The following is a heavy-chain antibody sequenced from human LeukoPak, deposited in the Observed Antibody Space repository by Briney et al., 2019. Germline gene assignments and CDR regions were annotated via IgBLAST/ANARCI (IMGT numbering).Heavy chain of an antibody. J-gene: IGHJ6*04. Sequence: ASVKVSCKASGFTITRSAVQWERQARGQRLEWIGWIVVGSGNTNYAQKFQERVTITRDMSTSTAYMELSSLRSEDTAVNYCAAGGYSYGYGLRYYYYGMDVWGKGTTVTVSS. CDR2: IVVGSGNT. CDR1: GFTITRSA. CDR3: AAGGYSYGYGLRYYYYGMDV. V-gene: IGHV1-58*01. D-gene: IGHD5-18*01.